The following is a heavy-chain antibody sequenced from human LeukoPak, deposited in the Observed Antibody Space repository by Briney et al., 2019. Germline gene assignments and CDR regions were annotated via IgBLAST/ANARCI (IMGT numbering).Heavy chain of an antibody. CDR3: AREDLYCSGGSCYIGRGYYFDY. D-gene: IGHD2-15*01. Sequence: GGSLRLSCAASGFTFSSYSMNWVRQAPGKGLEWVSYISGSSSTIYISSSSSTTYYADSVKGRFTISRDNAKNSLYLQVNSLRAEDTAVYYCAREDLYCSGGSCYIGRGYYFDYWGQGTLVTVSS. CDR1: GFTFSSYS. J-gene: IGHJ4*02. V-gene: IGHV3-48*01. CDR2: ISGSSSTIYISSSSSTT.